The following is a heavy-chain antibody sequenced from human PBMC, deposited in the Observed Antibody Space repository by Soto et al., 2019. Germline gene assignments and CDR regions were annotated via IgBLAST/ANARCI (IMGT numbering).Heavy chain of an antibody. Sequence: GGSMRLSCAASGFTFSSYGMHWVRQAPGKGLEWVAVISYDGSNKYYADSVKGRFTISRDNSKNTLYLQMNSLRAEDTAVYYCAKERDIVVVVAPLDYWGQGTLVTVSS. D-gene: IGHD2-15*01. V-gene: IGHV3-30*18. CDR2: ISYDGSNK. CDR1: GFTFSSYG. J-gene: IGHJ4*02. CDR3: AKERDIVVVVAPLDY.